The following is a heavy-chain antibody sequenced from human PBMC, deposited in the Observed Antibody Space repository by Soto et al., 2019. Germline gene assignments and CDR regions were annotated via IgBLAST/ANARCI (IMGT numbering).Heavy chain of an antibody. CDR2: IYYSGST. Sequence: SETLSLTCTVSGGCISSYYWSWIRQPPGKGLEWIGYIYYSGSTNYNPSLKSRVTISVDTSKNQFSLKLSSVTAADTAVYYCARVSYYDSSGYYSPHGFDYWGQGTLVTVSS. CDR3: ARVSYYDSSGYYSPHGFDY. J-gene: IGHJ4*02. V-gene: IGHV4-59*01. CDR1: GGCISSYY. D-gene: IGHD3-22*01.